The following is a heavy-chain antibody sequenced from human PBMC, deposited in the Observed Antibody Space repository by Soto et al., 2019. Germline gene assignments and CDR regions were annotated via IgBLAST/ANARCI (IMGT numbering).Heavy chain of an antibody. CDR1: GFTFSSYG. Sequence: GGSLSLSCAASGFTFSSYGMHWVRQAPGKGLEWVAVISYDGSNKYYADSVKGRFTISRDNSKNTLYLQMNSLRAEDTAVYYCAKSIDFWSGTQVDYWGQGTLVTVSS. V-gene: IGHV3-30*18. D-gene: IGHD3-3*01. CDR2: ISYDGSNK. CDR3: AKSIDFWSGTQVDY. J-gene: IGHJ4*02.